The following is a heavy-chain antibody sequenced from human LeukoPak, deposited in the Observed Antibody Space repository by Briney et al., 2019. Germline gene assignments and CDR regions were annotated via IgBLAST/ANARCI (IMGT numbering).Heavy chain of an antibody. J-gene: IGHJ4*02. CDR2: IYYSGST. Sequence: SETLSLTCCVSGGSISSISYLGSWIRQPPGKRLVCIGSIYYSGSTYYNPSLKSRVSLSGDTSKNLFSLKLSSVTAADTAVYYCARLHYGSGSSLLFDYWGQGTLVTVSS. V-gene: IGHV4-39*01. D-gene: IGHD3-10*01. CDR3: ARLHYGSGSSLLFDY. CDR1: GGSISSISYL.